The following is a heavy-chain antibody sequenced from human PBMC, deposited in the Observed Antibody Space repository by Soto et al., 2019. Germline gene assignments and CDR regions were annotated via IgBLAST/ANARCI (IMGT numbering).Heavy chain of an antibody. CDR2: IYYSGST. V-gene: IGHV4-59*01. CDR3: ARVPTYDFWSATSAFDS. Sequence: SETLSLTCTVSGGSISSYYWSWIRQPPGKGLEWIGYIYYSGSTNYNPSLKSRVTISVDTSKNQFSLKLSSVTAADTAVYYCARVPTYDFWSATSAFDSWGQGTMVTVSS. J-gene: IGHJ3*02. CDR1: GGSISSYY. D-gene: IGHD3-3*01.